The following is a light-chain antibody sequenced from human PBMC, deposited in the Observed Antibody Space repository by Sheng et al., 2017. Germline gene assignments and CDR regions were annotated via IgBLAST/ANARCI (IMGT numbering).Light chain of an antibody. V-gene: IGLV1-40*01. CDR3: QSYDSSLSVSV. J-gene: IGLJ1*01. Sequence: QSVLTQPPSVSGAPGQRVTISCTASSPNIEAGRDVHWYQQLPGTDPKLLIFDHSNRPSGVPDRFSGSKSGTSASLAITGLQAEDEADYYCQSYDSSLSVSVFGTGTKVT. CDR1: SPNIEAGRD. CDR2: DHS.